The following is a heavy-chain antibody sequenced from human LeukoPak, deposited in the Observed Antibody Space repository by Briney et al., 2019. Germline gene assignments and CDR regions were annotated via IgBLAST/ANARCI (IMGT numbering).Heavy chain of an antibody. Sequence: GGSLRLSCAASGFTFSSYAMSWIRQAPGKGLEWVSAISGSSGSTYYADSVKGRFTISRDNSKNTLYLQMNSLRAEDTAVYYCATSTTYIAVAVPFDYWGQGTLVTVSS. V-gene: IGHV3-23*01. CDR2: ISGSSGST. D-gene: IGHD6-19*01. J-gene: IGHJ4*02. CDR1: GFTFSSYA. CDR3: ATSTTYIAVAVPFDY.